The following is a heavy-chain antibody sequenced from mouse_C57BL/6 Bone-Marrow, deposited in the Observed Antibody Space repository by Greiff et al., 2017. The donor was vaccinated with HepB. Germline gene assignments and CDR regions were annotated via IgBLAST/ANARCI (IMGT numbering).Heavy chain of an antibody. CDR1: GYTFTDYY. D-gene: IGHD1-1*01. J-gene: IGHJ4*01. Sequence: EVQLQQSGPELVKPGASVKISCKASGYTFTDYYMNWVKQSHGKSLEWIGDINPNNGGTSYNQKFKGKATLTVDKSSSTAYMELRSLTSEDSAVYYCARLRYYAMDYWGQGTSVTVSS. V-gene: IGHV1-26*01. CDR2: INPNNGGT. CDR3: ARLRYYAMDY.